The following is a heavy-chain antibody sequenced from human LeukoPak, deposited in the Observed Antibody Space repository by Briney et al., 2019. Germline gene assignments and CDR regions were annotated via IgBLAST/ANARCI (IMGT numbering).Heavy chain of an antibody. CDR2: IYYSGST. D-gene: IGHD4-11*01. CDR1: GGSISSYY. V-gene: IGHV4-59*01. CDR3: AGTTVTTLILGY. Sequence: SETLSLTCTVSGGSISSYYWSWIRQPPGKGLEWIGYIYYSGSTNYNPSLKSRVTISVDTPKNQFSLKLSSVTAADTAVYYCAGTTVTTLILGYWGQGTLVTVSS. J-gene: IGHJ4*02.